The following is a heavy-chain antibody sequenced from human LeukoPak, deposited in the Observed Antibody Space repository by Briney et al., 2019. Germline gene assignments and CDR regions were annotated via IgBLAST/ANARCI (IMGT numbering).Heavy chain of an antibody. CDR2: IFHSGST. J-gene: IGHJ4*02. Sequence: PSQTLSLTCTVSGDSISSDDYYWTWIRQPPGKGLEWIGYIFHSGSTYYSPSLKSRLTISIGGSKNQFSLSLTSVTAADTAVYYCARGGDYRGSFDSWGQGTLVTVSS. CDR3: ARGGDYRGSFDS. V-gene: IGHV4-30-2*01. CDR1: GDSISSDDYY. D-gene: IGHD4-11*01.